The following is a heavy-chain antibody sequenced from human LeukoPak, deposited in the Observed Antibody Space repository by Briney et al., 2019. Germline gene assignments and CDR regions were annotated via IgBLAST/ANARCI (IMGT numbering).Heavy chain of an antibody. V-gene: IGHV3-23*01. J-gene: IGHJ4*02. CDR2: ISNTGRST. Sequence: GGSLRLSCAASGFTFNSYAMNWVRQAPGKGLEWVSAISNTGRSTYYADSVKGRFTISRDNSKNTVFLQINSLRAEDTAVYYCAKGIEYSHSWTFDYWGQGTLVTVSS. CDR3: AKGIEYSHSWTFDY. D-gene: IGHD6-6*01. CDR1: GFTFNSYA.